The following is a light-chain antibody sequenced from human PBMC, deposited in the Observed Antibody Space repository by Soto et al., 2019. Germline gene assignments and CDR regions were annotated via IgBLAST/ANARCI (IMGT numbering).Light chain of an antibody. J-gene: IGKJ1*01. CDR2: AAS. CDR1: QNVSSSY. Sequence: EIVLTQSPGTLSLSPGVRATLSCRASQNVSSSYLAWYQQKPGQTPRLLIYAASSRATGIPDRFSGSGSWTDFTLTISSLEPEDFAVYYYQQYGSSSWTFGKGTKVEIK. V-gene: IGKV3-20*01. CDR3: QQYGSSSWT.